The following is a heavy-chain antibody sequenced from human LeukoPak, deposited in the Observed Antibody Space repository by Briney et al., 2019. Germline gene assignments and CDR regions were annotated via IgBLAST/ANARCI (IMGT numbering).Heavy chain of an antibody. CDR1: GFIANNYY. CDR3: ARHSDTPNYPDSDAFDL. Sequence: GGSLRLSRAASGFIANNYYMLWVRQAPGTGLEWVSVIYSGGNTYYADSVKGRFTISRDNSKNTLYLQMNSLRAEDTAVYFCARHSDTPNYPDSDAFDLWGQGTMVTVSS. CDR2: IYSGGNT. D-gene: IGHD2-15*01. J-gene: IGHJ3*01. V-gene: IGHV3-66*04.